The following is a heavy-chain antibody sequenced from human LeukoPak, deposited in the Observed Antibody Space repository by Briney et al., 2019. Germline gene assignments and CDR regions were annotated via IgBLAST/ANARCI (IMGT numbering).Heavy chain of an antibody. CDR3: ARAPFYCTNGVCYIFDY. CDR2: ISSSGSTI. V-gene: IGHV3-11*04. D-gene: IGHD2-8*01. CDR1: GFTFSDYY. J-gene: IGHJ4*02. Sequence: GGSLRLSCAASGFTFSDYYMSWIRQAPGKGLEWVSYISSSGSTIYYADSVKGRFTISRDNAKNSLYLQMNSLRAEDTAAYYCARAPFYCTNGVCYIFDYWGQGTLVTVSS.